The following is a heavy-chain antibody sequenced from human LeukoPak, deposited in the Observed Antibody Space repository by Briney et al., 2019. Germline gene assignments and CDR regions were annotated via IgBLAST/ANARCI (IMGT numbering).Heavy chain of an antibody. V-gene: IGHV3-23*01. CDR3: AKGAAAGKVDWFDP. Sequence: GGSLRLSCEASGLSFTNYDMMWVRQAPGKGLQWISTLTGYGGAYYADSGEGRFIISRDISKNTVFLQMYSLRAEDTAVYYCAKGAAAGKVDWFDPWGQGTLVTVSS. J-gene: IGHJ5*02. D-gene: IGHD6-13*01. CDR2: LTGYGGA. CDR1: GLSFTNYD.